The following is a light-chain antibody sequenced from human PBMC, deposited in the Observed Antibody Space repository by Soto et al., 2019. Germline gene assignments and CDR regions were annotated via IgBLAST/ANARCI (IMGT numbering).Light chain of an antibody. CDR2: DAS. Sequence: DIQMTQSPSTLSASVGDRVTITCRASQSISSWLAWYQQKPGKAPKLLIYDASSLESGVPSRFSGSGSGTEFTLTISSLQPEDVATYYCQQYNSYSIPFGQGTRLEI. V-gene: IGKV1-5*01. CDR1: QSISSW. J-gene: IGKJ5*01. CDR3: QQYNSYSIP.